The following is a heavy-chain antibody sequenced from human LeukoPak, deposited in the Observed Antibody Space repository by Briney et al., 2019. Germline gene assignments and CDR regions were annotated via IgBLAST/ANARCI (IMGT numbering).Heavy chain of an antibody. V-gene: IGHV5-51*01. CDR1: GYSFTNYW. CDR3: ARRRSDSSSSPIDY. D-gene: IGHD6-6*01. CDR2: VYPSDSDT. Sequence: GESLKISCKGSGYSFTNYWIGWVRQLPGKGLEWMAIVYPSDSDTRYCPSFQGQVTVSADKSISTVYLQWSSLKASDTAMYYCARRRSDSSSSPIDYWGQGTLVTVSS. J-gene: IGHJ4*02.